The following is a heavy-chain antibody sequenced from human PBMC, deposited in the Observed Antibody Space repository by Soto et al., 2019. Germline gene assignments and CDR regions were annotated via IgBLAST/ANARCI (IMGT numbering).Heavy chain of an antibody. CDR2: IIPILGIT. Sequence: QVQLVQSGAEVKKPGSSVKVSCKASGGTFSSYSISWVRQARGQGPEWMGRIIPILGITNYAQKFQGRDTITADKSTSTAYMELSSLRSEDTAVYYCAIVLRRDGYNVGDYWGQGTLVTVSS. V-gene: IGHV1-69*02. J-gene: IGHJ4*02. CDR3: AIVLRRDGYNVGDY. D-gene: IGHD5-12*01. CDR1: GGTFSSYS.